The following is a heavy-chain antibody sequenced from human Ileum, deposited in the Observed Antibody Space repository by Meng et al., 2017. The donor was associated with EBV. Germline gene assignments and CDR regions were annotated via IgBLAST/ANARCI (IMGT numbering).Heavy chain of an antibody. CDR2: MSYTGST. CDR1: NGSVSSYGYY. Sequence: QVQLPESGPGLVKPSVTLSLTCSVSNGSVSSYGYYWTWIRQPPGKGLEWIGYMSYTGSTNYKSTLKSRVTISVDKSKNQFSLKLSSVTAADTAVYYCARERGGGDRGIQWGQGTLVTVSS. V-gene: IGHV4-61*08. CDR3: ARERGGGDRGIQ. D-gene: IGHD2-21*02. J-gene: IGHJ4*02.